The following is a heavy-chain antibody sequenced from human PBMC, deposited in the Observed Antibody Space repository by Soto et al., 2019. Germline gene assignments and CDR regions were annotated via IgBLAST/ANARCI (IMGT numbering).Heavy chain of an antibody. CDR1: GGSFNSYA. J-gene: IGHJ4*02. CDR2: IIPVLGLT. V-gene: IGHV1-69*02. CDR3: ATAFQLQAY. D-gene: IGHD1-1*01. Sequence: QVHLVQSGAEVKKPGSSVKVSCKASGGSFNSYAISWVRQAPGQGLEWMGRIIPVLGLTIYAEKFQGRFTITADTADKSTTVAYMELTSLRSEDTALYYCATAFQLQAYWGQGTLVTVSS.